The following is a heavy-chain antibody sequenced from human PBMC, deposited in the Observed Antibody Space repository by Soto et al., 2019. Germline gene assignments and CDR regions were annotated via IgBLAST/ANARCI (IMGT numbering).Heavy chain of an antibody. CDR1: GGTFSSYT. J-gene: IGHJ4*02. CDR2: IIPILGIA. V-gene: IGHV1-69*02. CDR3: ARADHITMVRGVRGYSFDY. D-gene: IGHD3-10*01. Sequence: QVQLVQSGAEVKKPGSSVKVSCKASGGTFSSYTISWVRQAPGQGLEWMGRIIPILGIANYAQKFQGRVTITADNSTSTDYMELSSLRSEDTAVYYCARADHITMVRGVRGYSFDYWGQGTLVTVSS.